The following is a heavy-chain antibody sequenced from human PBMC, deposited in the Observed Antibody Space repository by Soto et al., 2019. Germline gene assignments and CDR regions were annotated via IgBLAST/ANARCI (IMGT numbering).Heavy chain of an antibody. D-gene: IGHD3-10*01. V-gene: IGHV3-30*02. CDR3: GKDWGDGQNPIDS. CDR1: CFTFSYYC. CDR2: ILSDVRNE. Sequence: HPXGSLRLSFAASCFTFSYYCMHGVGQAPGKGLDWVALILSDVRNEYYADSVKGRFTISRDNSKNTVYLQMNSLRDDDTGVYYCGKDWGDGQNPIDSWGRGTLVTVSS. J-gene: IGHJ4*02.